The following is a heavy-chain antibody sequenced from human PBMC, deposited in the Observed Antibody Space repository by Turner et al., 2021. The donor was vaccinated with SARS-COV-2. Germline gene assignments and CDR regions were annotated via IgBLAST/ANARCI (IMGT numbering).Heavy chain of an antibody. Sequence: QVQLVQSGVDVKKPGASVKVSCKASGYTFSGYYMHWVRQAPGQGLEGMGWINPNSGGTNNAQRFKGRDTMTSDTSISTAYKELSRLRSDDTAVYYCARGPRGYDFWSGYPNWFDPWGQGTLVTVSS. V-gene: IGHV1-2*02. CDR3: ARGPRGYDFWSGYPNWFDP. CDR2: INPNSGGT. J-gene: IGHJ5*02. CDR1: GYTFSGYY. D-gene: IGHD3-3*01.